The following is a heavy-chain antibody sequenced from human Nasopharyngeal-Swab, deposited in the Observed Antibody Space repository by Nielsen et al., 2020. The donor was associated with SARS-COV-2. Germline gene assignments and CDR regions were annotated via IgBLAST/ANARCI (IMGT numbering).Heavy chain of an antibody. Sequence: LRLSCAISGDSVSSSSAAWNWIRQSPSRGLEWLGRTYYRSKWYNDYAVSVRSRITINPDTSKNQFSLHLNSVTPEDTAVYYCARARGAYGDYYYYYYTDVWGKGTTVTVSS. CDR3: ARARGAYGDYYYYYYTDV. CDR1: GDSVSSSSAA. CDR2: TYYRSKWYN. V-gene: IGHV6-1*01. J-gene: IGHJ6*03. D-gene: IGHD4-17*01.